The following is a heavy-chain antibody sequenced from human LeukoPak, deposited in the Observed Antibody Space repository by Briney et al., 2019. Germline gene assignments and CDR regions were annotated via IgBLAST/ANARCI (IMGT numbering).Heavy chain of an antibody. D-gene: IGHD3-22*01. Sequence: ASVKVSCKASVGTFSSYAISWVRQAPGQGLEWMGGIIPIFGTANYAQKFQGRVTITADESTSTAYMELSSLRSEDTAVYYCARDYYDSSGYYYFDYWGQGTLVTVSS. J-gene: IGHJ4*02. V-gene: IGHV1-69*01. CDR1: VGTFSSYA. CDR2: IIPIFGTA. CDR3: ARDYYDSSGYYYFDY.